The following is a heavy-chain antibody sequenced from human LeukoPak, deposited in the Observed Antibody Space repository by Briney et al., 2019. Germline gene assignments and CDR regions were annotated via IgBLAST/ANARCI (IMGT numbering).Heavy chain of an antibody. CDR2: IYYSGST. CDR3: ARSYGGYDPALDY. Sequence: SETLSLTCTVSGGSISSYYWSWIRQPPGKGLEWIGYIYYSGSTNYNPSLKSRVTISVDTSKNQFSLKLSSVTAADTAVYYCARSYGGYDPALDYWGQGTLVTVSS. J-gene: IGHJ4*02. CDR1: GGSISSYY. D-gene: IGHD5-12*01. V-gene: IGHV4-59*01.